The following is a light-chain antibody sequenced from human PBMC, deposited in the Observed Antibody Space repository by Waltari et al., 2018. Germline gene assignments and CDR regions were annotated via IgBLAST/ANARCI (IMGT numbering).Light chain of an antibody. V-gene: IGKV3-20*01. CDR1: QSVNNNY. Sequence: EIVLTQSPGTLSLSPGERATLSCRASQSVNNNYLAWYQQKPGQPPRPLIYGDSTRATGIPDRFRGSGSGTDFTLTISRLEPEDFAVFYCQQYSTSPEAFGGGTKVEIK. CDR3: QQYSTSPEA. J-gene: IGKJ4*01. CDR2: GDS.